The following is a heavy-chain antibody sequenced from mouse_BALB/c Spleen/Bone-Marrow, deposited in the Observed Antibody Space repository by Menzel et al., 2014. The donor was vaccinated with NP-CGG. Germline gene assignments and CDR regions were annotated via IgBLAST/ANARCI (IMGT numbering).Heavy chain of an antibody. V-gene: IGHV5-6-4*01. CDR3: TRDGKGNYDYAMDY. CDR1: GFTFSSYT. J-gene: IGHJ4*01. D-gene: IGHD2-1*01. Sequence: EVKLVESGGGLVKPGGSLKLSCAASGFTFSSYTMSWVRQTPEKRLEWVATISSGGSYTYYPDNLKCRFTISRDNAKNTMYLQMNSLKSEDTTMYYCTRDGKGNYDYAMDYWGQGTSVTVSS. CDR2: ISSGGSYT.